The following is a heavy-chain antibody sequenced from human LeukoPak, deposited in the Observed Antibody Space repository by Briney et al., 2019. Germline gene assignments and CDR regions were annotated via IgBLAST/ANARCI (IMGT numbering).Heavy chain of an antibody. J-gene: IGHJ4*02. V-gene: IGHV3-66*01. D-gene: IGHD3-16*01. CDR3: ARGFMLTFGGSPYYFDF. Sequence: PGGSLRRSCAASGFSVSTNYMSWVRHAPGNGLKWGSVVYPSDATFYSDSVEDRFTISRDTFRNTVVIQMNRLRAEDTAMSYCARGFMLTFGGSPYYFDFWGQGTLVTVSP. CDR2: VYPSDAT. CDR1: GFSVSTNY.